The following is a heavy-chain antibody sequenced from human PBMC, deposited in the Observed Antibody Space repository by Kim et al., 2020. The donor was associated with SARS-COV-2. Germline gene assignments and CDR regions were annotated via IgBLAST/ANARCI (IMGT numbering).Heavy chain of an antibody. V-gene: IGHV3-30*18. Sequence: GGSLRLSCAASGFTFSSYGMHWVRQAPGKGLEWVAVISYDGSNKYYVDSVKGRFTISRDNSKNTLYLQMNSLRAGDTAVYYCAKGDYGDYKGYYYGMDV. D-gene: IGHD4-17*01. J-gene: IGHJ6*01. CDR1: GFTFSSYG. CDR2: ISYDGSNK. CDR3: AKGDYGDYKGYYYGMDV.